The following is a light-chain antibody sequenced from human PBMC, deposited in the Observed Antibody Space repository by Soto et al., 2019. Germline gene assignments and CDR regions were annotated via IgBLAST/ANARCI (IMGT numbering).Light chain of an antibody. CDR1: QSISSNY. J-gene: IGKJ2*01. V-gene: IGKV3-20*01. CDR3: QQYGSSPGT. Sequence: EIVLTQSPGTLSLSPGERATLSCRASQSISSNYLAWYQQTPGQAPRLLIYGTSSRATGIPDRFSASVSGTDFTLTISRLEPEDFAMYYCQQYGSSPGTFGLGTKLEIK. CDR2: GTS.